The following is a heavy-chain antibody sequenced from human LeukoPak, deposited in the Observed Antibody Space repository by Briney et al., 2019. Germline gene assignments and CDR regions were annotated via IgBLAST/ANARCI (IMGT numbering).Heavy chain of an antibody. CDR1: CGSFSGYY. CDR2: IYYSGST. D-gene: IGHD3-10*01. J-gene: IGHJ4*02. CDR3: ARDYSSRGESKIGDY. V-gene: IGHV4-34*01. Sequence: KPSETLSLTCAVYCGSFSGYYWGWIRQPPGKGLEWIGSIYYSGSTYYNPSLKSRVTISVDTSKNQFSLKLSSVTAADTAVYYCARDYSSRGESKIGDYWGQGTLVTVSS.